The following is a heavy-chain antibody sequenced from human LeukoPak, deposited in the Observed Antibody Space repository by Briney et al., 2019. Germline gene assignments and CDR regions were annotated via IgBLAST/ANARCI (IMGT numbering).Heavy chain of an antibody. V-gene: IGHV3-23*01. Sequence: SGGSLRLSCAASGFTFSSYAMSWVRQAPGKGLEWVSVICGSGDTTYYADSVKGRFTISRDNSKSTVYLQMNSLRADDTAVYYCAKGDSSSCYGRSDYWGQGTLVTVSS. J-gene: IGHJ4*02. CDR3: AKGDSSSCYGRSDY. CDR2: ICGSGDTT. CDR1: GFTFSSYA. D-gene: IGHD6-13*01.